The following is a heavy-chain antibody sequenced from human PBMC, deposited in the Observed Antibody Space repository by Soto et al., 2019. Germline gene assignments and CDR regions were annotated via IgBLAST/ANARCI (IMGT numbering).Heavy chain of an antibody. CDR2: IYYSGST. CDR1: GCSISISSYY. V-gene: IGHV4-39*01. CDR3: ARLSRWGSYRWGFDY. D-gene: IGHD3-16*02. Sequence: PSETLSLTCTVSGCSISISSYYWCWILQPPGKGLEWIGSIYYSGSTYYNPSLKSRVTISVDTSKDQFSLKLSSVTAADTAVYYCARLSRWGSYRWGFDYWGQGTLVTVSS. J-gene: IGHJ4*02.